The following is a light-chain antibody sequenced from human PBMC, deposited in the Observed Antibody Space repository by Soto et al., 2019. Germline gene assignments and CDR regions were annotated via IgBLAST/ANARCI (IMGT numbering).Light chain of an antibody. Sequence: IQPTQSPSSLSASVGDRVTITSLSSQSISNYLAWYQQKPGKVPKLLIYAASTLQSGVPSRFSGSGSGTDFTLTISSLQPEDVATYFCQQYNSAPHTFGQGTKVDIK. CDR1: QSISNY. J-gene: IGKJ1*01. CDR2: AAS. CDR3: QQYNSAPHT. V-gene: IGKV1-27*01.